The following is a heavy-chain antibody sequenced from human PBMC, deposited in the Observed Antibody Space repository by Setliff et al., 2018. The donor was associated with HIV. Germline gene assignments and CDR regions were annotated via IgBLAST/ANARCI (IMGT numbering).Heavy chain of an antibody. CDR2: IYNSGHA. V-gene: IGHV4-38-2*02. J-gene: IGHJ3*01. Sequence: SSETLSLTCLVFGYNINDGFHWGWIRQSPRKGLEWLGSIYNSGHASYNPSRWSRVTMSVDTSKNRFSLRLTSVTAADTAVYYCVRDRSLRFSQSPSLHYFDVWGQGILVT. CDR1: GYNINDGFH. CDR3: VRDRSLRFSQSPSLHYFDV.